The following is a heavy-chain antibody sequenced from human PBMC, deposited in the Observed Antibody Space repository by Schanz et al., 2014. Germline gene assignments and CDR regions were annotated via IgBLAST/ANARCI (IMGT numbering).Heavy chain of an antibody. D-gene: IGHD3-3*01. CDR2: ISRDGTTS. J-gene: IGHJ4*02. CDR3: AATTILAD. V-gene: IGHV3-11*04. Sequence: QVQLVESGGGLVKPGGSLRLSCAASGFIFNDYYMNWIRQAPGKGLEWLSYISRDGTTSYYADSVKGRFTISRDNAKNSLYLEMTSLRGEDTAVYYCAATTILADWGQGTLVIVSS. CDR1: GFIFNDYY.